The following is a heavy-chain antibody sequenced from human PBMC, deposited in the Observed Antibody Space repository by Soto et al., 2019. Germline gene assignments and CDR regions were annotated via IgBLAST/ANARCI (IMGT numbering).Heavy chain of an antibody. CDR2: ISGNGHST. Sequence: GGSLRLSCAASGFIFRNSAMSWVRHAPGKGLEWVSGISGNGHSTSYGDSVKGRFSISRDNSKNTLYLQMNSLRADDTAVYFCAKGHDIWSGYNYYYGMYVWGQGTPVTVSS. CDR1: GFIFRNSA. CDR3: AKGHDIWSGYNYYYGMYV. J-gene: IGHJ6*02. D-gene: IGHD3-3*01. V-gene: IGHV3-23*01.